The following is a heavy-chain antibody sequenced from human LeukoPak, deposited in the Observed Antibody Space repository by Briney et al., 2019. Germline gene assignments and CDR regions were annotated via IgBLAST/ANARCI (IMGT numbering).Heavy chain of an antibody. CDR3: AKDRWANVVAYYFDY. Sequence: PGGSLRLSCAASGFTFSSYGMHWVRQAPGKGLEWAAVISYDGSNKYYADSVKGRFTISRDNSKNTLYLQMNSLRAEDTAVYYCAKDRWANVVAYYFDYWGQGTLVTVSS. CDR2: ISYDGSNK. D-gene: IGHD2-15*01. J-gene: IGHJ4*02. V-gene: IGHV3-30*18. CDR1: GFTFSSYG.